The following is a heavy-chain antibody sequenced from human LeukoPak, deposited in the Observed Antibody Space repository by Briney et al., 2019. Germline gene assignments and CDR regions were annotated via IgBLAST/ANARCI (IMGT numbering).Heavy chain of an antibody. Sequence: PSETLSLTCTVSGGSISSYYWSWIRQPAGKGPEWIGRIYTSGSTNYNPSLKSRVTMSVDTSKNQFSLKLSSVTAADTAVYYCARASDYDFWSGYVFDYWGQGTLVTVSS. CDR1: GGSISSYY. V-gene: IGHV4-4*07. CDR3: ARASDYDFWSGYVFDY. CDR2: IYTSGST. D-gene: IGHD3-3*01. J-gene: IGHJ4*02.